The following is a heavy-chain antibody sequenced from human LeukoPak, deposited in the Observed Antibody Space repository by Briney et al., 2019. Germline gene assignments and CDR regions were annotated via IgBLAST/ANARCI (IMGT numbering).Heavy chain of an antibody. D-gene: IGHD4-17*01. CDR3: ARDSTVLFDP. CDR1: GGSISSYY. V-gene: IGHV4-59*12. CDR2: IYYSGST. J-gene: IGHJ5*02. Sequence: SETLSLTCTVSGGSISSYYWSWIRQPPGKGLEWIGYIYYSGSTNYNPSLKSRVTISVDTSKNQFSLKLSSVTAADTAVYDCARDSTVLFDPWGQGTLVTVSS.